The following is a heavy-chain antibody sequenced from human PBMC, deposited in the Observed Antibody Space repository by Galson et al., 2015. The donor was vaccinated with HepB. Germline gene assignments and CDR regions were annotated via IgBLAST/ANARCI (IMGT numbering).Heavy chain of an antibody. CDR1: GYTFTSYA. J-gene: IGHJ6*02. V-gene: IGHV1-3*01. CDR3: ARVVRFLGYYYGMDV. D-gene: IGHD3-3*01. CDR2: INAGNGNT. Sequence: SVKVSCKASGYTFTSYAMHWVRQAPGQRLEWMGWINAGNGNTKYSQKFQGRVTITRDTSASTAYMELSSLRSEDTAVYYCARVVRFLGYYYGMDVWGQGTTVTVSS.